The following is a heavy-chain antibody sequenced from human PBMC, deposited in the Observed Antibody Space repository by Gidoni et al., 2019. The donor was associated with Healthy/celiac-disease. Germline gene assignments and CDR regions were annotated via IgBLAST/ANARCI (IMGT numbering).Heavy chain of an antibody. CDR3: ARDGEFGAGQVFDY. V-gene: IGHV3-21*01. J-gene: IGHJ4*02. CDR2: ISSSSSYI. Sequence: EVQLVESGGGLVKPGGSLRLSCAASGFPFSSYSMNWVRQAPGKGLEWVSSISSSSSYIYYADSVKGRFTISRDNAKNSLYLQMNSLRAEDTAVYYCARDGEFGAGQVFDYWGQGTLVTVSS. CDR1: GFPFSSYS. D-gene: IGHD3-16*01.